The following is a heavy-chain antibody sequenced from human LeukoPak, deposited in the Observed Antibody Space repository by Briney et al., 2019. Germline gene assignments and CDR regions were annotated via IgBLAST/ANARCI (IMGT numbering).Heavy chain of an antibody. D-gene: IGHD3-22*01. Sequence: SETLSLTCTVSGGSISSSSYYWGWIRQPPGKGLEWIGSIYYSGSTYYDPSLKSRVTISVDTSKNQFSLKLSSVTAADTAVYYCARRHYYDSSGYYYYWGQGTLVTVSS. CDR1: GGSISSSSYY. J-gene: IGHJ4*02. V-gene: IGHV4-39*01. CDR2: IYYSGST. CDR3: ARRHYYDSSGYYYY.